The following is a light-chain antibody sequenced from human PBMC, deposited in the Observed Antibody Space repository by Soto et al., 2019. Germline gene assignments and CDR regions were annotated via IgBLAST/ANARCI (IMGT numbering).Light chain of an antibody. CDR3: SSYSSSSTLL. CDR2: EVS. V-gene: IGLV2-14*01. Sequence: QSGLTQPASVSGSPGQSITISCTGTSSDIGTYYYVSWYQHHPGKAPKLMIYEVSNRPSGVSNRFSGSKSGNTASLIISRLQTEDEADYYCSSYSSSSTLLFGTGTKLTVL. J-gene: IGLJ1*01. CDR1: SSDIGTYYY.